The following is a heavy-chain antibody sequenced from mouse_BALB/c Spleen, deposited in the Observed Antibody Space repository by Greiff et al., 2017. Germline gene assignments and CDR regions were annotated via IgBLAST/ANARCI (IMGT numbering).Heavy chain of an antibody. D-gene: IGHD2-3*01. CDR3: ARSRDGYCFAY. CDR2: ISSGSSTI. J-gene: IGHJ3*01. Sequence: EVQVVESGGGLVQPGGSRKLSCAASGFTFSSFGMHWVRQAPEKGLEWVAYISSGSSTIYYAETVKGRFTISRDNPKNTLFLQLTSLRSEDTAMYYCARSRDGYCFAYWGQGTLVTVSA. V-gene: IGHV5-17*02. CDR1: GFTFSSFG.